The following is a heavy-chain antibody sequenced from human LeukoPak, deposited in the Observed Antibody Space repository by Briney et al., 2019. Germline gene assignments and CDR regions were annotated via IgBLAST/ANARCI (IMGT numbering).Heavy chain of an antibody. CDR3: AREGRYYYDSSGYYATPYFDY. CDR2: IYTSGST. Sequence: KTSQTLSLTCTVSGGSISSGSYYWSWIRQPAGKGLEWIGRIYTSGSTNYNPSLKSRVTISVDTSKNQCSLKLSSVTAADTAVYYCAREGRYYYDSSGYYATPYFDYWGQGTLVTVSS. J-gene: IGHJ4*02. CDR1: GGSISSGSYY. D-gene: IGHD3-22*01. V-gene: IGHV4-61*02.